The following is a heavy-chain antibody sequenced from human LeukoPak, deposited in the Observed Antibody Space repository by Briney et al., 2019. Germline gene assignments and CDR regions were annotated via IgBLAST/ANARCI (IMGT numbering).Heavy chain of an antibody. Sequence: ASVKVSCKASGYTFTGYYMHWVRQAPGQGLEWMGWINPNSGGTNYAQKLQGRVPMTRDTSISTAYMELSRLRSDDTAVYYCARDYDYGDYRAQNWFDPWGQGTLVTVSS. CDR1: GYTFTGYY. J-gene: IGHJ5*02. CDR3: ARDYDYGDYRAQNWFDP. CDR2: INPNSGGT. D-gene: IGHD4-17*01. V-gene: IGHV1-2*02.